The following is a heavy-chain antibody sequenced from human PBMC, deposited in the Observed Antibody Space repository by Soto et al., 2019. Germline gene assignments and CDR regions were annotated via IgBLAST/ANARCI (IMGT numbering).Heavy chain of an antibody. V-gene: IGHV4-59*08. D-gene: IGHD6-19*01. Sequence: QVQLQESGPGLVKPSETLSLTCTVSGGSISSYYWSWIRQPPGKGLEWIGYIYYSGSTNYNPSLKSRVTISVDTCKNQFSRKLSSVTAADTAVYYCARHSAVAGPYYFDYWGQGTLVTVSS. CDR1: GGSISSYY. CDR3: ARHSAVAGPYYFDY. J-gene: IGHJ4*02. CDR2: IYYSGST.